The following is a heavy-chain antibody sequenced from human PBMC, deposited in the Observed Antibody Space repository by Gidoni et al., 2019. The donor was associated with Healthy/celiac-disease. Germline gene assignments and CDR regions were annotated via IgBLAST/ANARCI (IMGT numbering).Heavy chain of an antibody. CDR3: ARVDDFRGDAFDI. V-gene: IGHV4-59*01. Sequence: QVQLQESGPGLVQPSETLSLTCTVSGGSLSSYYWSWIRQPPGKGLEWIGYIYYSGSTNYNPSLKSRVTISVDTSKNQFSLKLSSVTAADTAVYYCARVDDFRGDAFDIWGQGTMVTVSS. D-gene: IGHD3-3*01. CDR2: IYYSGST. J-gene: IGHJ3*02. CDR1: GGSLSSYY.